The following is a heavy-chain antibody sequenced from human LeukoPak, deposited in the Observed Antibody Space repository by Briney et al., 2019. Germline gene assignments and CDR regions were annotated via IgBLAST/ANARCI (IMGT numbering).Heavy chain of an antibody. CDR3: AKGSGNTDLRTPFDH. Sequence: PGRSLSLSCAASGFTFDDYSMHWVRQVPEKGLEWVSGISWNSETIDYADSVKGRFTISRDNAKNSLYLSMDSLRAEDMALYYCAKGSGNTDLRTPFDHWGQASLVTVSS. CDR2: ISWNSETI. V-gene: IGHV3-9*03. J-gene: IGHJ4*02. D-gene: IGHD2-2*02. CDR1: GFTFDDYS.